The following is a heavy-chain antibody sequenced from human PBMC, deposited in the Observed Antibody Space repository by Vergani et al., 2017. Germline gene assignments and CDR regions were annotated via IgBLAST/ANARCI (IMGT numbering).Heavy chain of an antibody. CDR3: ARVGVVSYSSSVDY. V-gene: IGHV4-34*01. D-gene: IGHD6-6*01. Sequence: QVQLQQWGAGLLKPSETLSLTCAVYGGSFSGYYWSWIRQPPGKGLEWIGEINHSGSTNYNPSLKSRVTISVDPSKNQFSLKLSSVTAADTAVYYCARVGVVSYSSSVDYWGQGTLVTVSS. CDR2: INHSGST. J-gene: IGHJ4*02. CDR1: GGSFSGYY.